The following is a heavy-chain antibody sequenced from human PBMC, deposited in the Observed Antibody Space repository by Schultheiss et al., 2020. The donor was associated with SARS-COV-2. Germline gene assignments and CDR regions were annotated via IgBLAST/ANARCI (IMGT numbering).Heavy chain of an antibody. CDR3: ARGSSGIIDY. Sequence: GGSLRLSCAASGFTFSSYSMNWVRQAPGKGLEWVSSISSSSSYIYYADSVKGRFTISRDNSRNTLYLQMNSLRAEDTTVYYCARGSSGIIDYWGQGTLVTVSS. J-gene: IGHJ4*02. V-gene: IGHV3-21*01. CDR2: ISSSSSYI. D-gene: IGHD6-19*01. CDR1: GFTFSSYS.